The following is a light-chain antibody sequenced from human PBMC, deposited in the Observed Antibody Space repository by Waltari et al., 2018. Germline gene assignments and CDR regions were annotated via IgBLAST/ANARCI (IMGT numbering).Light chain of an antibody. V-gene: IGLV3-19*01. CDR1: SLSTSY. CDR3: SSRNGRASQVV. Sequence: SSGLTQDPAVSVALGQTIWITCRGDSLSTSYASWYQVKTGQAPVLVMFGKEKRPSGVPDRISGESSETTPPPIITGAQAEEEAYYYCSSRNGRASQVVFAGGTKVTVL. J-gene: IGLJ2*01. CDR2: GKE.